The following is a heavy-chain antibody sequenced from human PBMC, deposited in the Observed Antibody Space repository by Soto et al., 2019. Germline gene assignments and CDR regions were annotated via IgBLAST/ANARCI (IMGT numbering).Heavy chain of an antibody. V-gene: IGHV1-3*05. CDR1: GYTFTSYA. D-gene: IGHD3-22*01. CDR3: ARGSGPMIEWH. CDR2: INAGNGNT. J-gene: IGHJ4*02. Sequence: QVQLVQSGAEEKKPGASVKVSCKASGYTFTSYAMHWVRQAPGQRLEWMGWINAGNGNTKDSQKFQGRVTITRDTAASTAYMELSRLRSEDAAVYYCARGSGPMIEWHWGQGTLVTVSS.